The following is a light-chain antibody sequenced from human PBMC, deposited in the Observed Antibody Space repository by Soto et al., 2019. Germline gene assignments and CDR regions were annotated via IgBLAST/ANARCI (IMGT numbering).Light chain of an antibody. CDR3: QQSYNSPPWT. V-gene: IGKV1-39*01. Sequence: DIQKTQSPSSLSASGGDKVTISCRASQSISTSLNWYQQKPGTAPRLLIYRSSSVKSGVPPRFSGSGSGRDFTLTISSLRPEDIATYFCQQSYNSPPWTFGQGTKVEVK. CDR2: RSS. J-gene: IGKJ1*01. CDR1: QSISTS.